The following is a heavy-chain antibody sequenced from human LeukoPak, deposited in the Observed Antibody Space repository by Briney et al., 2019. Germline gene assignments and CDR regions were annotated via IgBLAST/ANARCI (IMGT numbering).Heavy chain of an antibody. CDR2: VYYSGST. D-gene: IGHD3-10*01. V-gene: IGHV4-61*01. Sequence: SSETLSLTCTVSGXSVSNASYYWSWIRQPPGKGLDWIGYVYYSGSTNYSPSLKSRVTVSVDTSKNQFSLKLTSVTAADTAVYYCARVRYGSGSYYFDNWGQGTLVTVSS. CDR1: GXSVSNASYY. CDR3: ARVRYGSGSYYFDN. J-gene: IGHJ4*02.